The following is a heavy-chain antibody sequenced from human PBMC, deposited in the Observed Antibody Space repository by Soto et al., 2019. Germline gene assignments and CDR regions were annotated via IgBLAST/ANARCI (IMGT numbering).Heavy chain of an antibody. CDR2: INPNSGGT. D-gene: IGHD2-15*01. CDR3: ARLRFGYCSGGSCYSHYYYGMDV. J-gene: IGHJ6*02. CDR1: GYTFTGYY. Sequence: ASVKVSCKASGYTFTGYYMHWVRQAPGQGLEWMGWINPNSGGTNYAQKFQGRVTMTKDTSISTAYMELSRLRSDDTAMYYCARLRFGYCSGGSCYSHYYYGMDVWGQGTTVTVSS. V-gene: IGHV1-2*02.